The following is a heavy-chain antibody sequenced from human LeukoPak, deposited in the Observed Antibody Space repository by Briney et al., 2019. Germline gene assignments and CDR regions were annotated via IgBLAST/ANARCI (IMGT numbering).Heavy chain of an antibody. CDR3: ARASGPHGSY. J-gene: IGHJ4*02. D-gene: IGHD6-25*01. Sequence: SVKLSCKASGVTFSSYAISWVRQAPGQGLEWMGRIIPILGIANYAQKFQGRVTITADKSTSTAYMELSSLRSEDTAVYYCARASGPHGSYSGQGTLVTVSS. V-gene: IGHV1-69*04. CDR1: GVTFSSYA. CDR2: IIPILGIA.